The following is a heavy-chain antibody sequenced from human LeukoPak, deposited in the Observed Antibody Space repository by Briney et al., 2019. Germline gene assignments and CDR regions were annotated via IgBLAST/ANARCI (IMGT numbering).Heavy chain of an antibody. CDR2: IYGGGDT. D-gene: IGHD6-6*01. V-gene: IGHV3-53*01. Sequence: GGSLRLSCAVSGFTVSNDYMSWVRQAPGKGLEWVSVIYGGGDTYYADSVRGRFTISRDNFENTLFLQMDSLRAEDTAGYYCTRLLPSSHHFFDSWGQGTLVTVSS. CDR1: GFTVSNDY. J-gene: IGHJ4*02. CDR3: TRLLPSSHHFFDS.